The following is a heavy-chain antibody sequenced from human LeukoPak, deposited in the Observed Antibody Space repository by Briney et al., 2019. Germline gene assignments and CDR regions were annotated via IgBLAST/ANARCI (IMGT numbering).Heavy chain of an antibody. CDR2: IYSDNT. CDR1: GFTVSSNS. Sequence: GGSLRLSCTVSGFTVSSNSMSWVRQAPGKGLEWVSFIYSDNTHYSDSVKGRFTISRDNAKNTLYLQMNSLRAEDTAVYYCAREKPLLWFGESIFFDYWGQGALVTVSS. J-gene: IGHJ4*02. D-gene: IGHD3-10*01. V-gene: IGHV3-53*01. CDR3: AREKPLLWFGESIFFDY.